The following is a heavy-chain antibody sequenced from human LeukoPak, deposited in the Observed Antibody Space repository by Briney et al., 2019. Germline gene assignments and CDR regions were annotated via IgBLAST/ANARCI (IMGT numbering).Heavy chain of an antibody. CDR1: GYTFTRYY. D-gene: IGHD2-15*01. V-gene: IGHV1-46*01. CDR2: INHSGGST. J-gene: IGHJ6*02. CDR3: ARDPSVVVVVAPSYYGMDV. Sequence: ASVKVSCKASGYTFTRYYMHWVRQAPGQGLEWMGIINHSGGSTSYAQKFQGRVTMTRDTSTSTVYMELSSLRSEDTAVYYCARDPSVVVVVAPSYYGMDVWGQGTTVTVSS.